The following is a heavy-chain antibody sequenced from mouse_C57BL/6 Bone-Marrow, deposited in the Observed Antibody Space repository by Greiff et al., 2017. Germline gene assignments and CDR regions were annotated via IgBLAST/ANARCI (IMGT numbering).Heavy chain of an antibody. V-gene: IGHV5-17*01. D-gene: IGHD1-2*01. CDR3: ARMNYGGDFDY. CDR2: LRSGSSPI. Sequence: EVMLVESGGGLVKPGGSLKLSCAASGFPFSHSAMPWVRPAPETRLQWVAYLRSGSSPIYYADTVKGRFTISRDNAKNTLFLQMTSLRSEDTAMYYCARMNYGGDFDYWGQGTTLTVSS. CDR1: GFPFSHSA. J-gene: IGHJ2*01.